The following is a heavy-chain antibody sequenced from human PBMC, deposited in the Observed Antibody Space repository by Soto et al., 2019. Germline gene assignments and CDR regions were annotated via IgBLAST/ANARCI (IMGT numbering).Heavy chain of an antibody. CDR1: GYTFTGYY. CDR3: AREAWNLRTPPHY. J-gene: IGHJ4*02. Sequence: QVQLVQSGAEVKKPGASVKVSCKASGYTFTGYYMHWVRQAPGQGLEWMGWINPNSGGTNYAQKFQGRVNMTKDTSISTAYMELSRLRSDDTAVYYCAREAWNLRTPPHYWGQGTLVTVSS. D-gene: IGHD1-7*01. CDR2: INPNSGGT. V-gene: IGHV1-2*02.